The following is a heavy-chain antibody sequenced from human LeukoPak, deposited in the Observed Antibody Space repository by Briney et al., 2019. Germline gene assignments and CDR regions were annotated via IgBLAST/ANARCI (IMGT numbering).Heavy chain of an antibody. J-gene: IGHJ6*03. CDR3: ARHELGYCSSTSCLPRGYYYYYMDV. Sequence: SETLSLTCTVSGGSISSYYWSWIRQPPGKGLEWIGYIYTSGSTNYNPSLKSRVTISVDTSKNQFSLKLSSVTAADTAVYYCARHELGYCSSTSCLPRGYYYYYMDVWGKGTTVTVSS. D-gene: IGHD2-2*01. CDR1: GGSISSYY. V-gene: IGHV4-4*09. CDR2: IYTSGST.